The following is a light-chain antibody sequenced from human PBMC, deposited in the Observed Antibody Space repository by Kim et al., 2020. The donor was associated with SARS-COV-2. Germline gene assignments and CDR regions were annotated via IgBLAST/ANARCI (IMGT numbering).Light chain of an antibody. J-gene: IGLJ2*01. V-gene: IGLV2-23*01. CDR2: EGS. CDR1: SSDIVSYSL. Sequence: GQSFTISCTGTSSDIVSYSLVSLYQQYPGEAPKLMIYEGSKRPSGVSPRFSGSKSGNTASLTISGLQAEDEADYYCCSHAGGGTMLFGGGTQLTVL. CDR3: CSHAGGGTML.